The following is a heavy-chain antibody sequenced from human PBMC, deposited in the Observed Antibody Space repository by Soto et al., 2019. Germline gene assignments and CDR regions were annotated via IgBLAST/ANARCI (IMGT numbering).Heavy chain of an antibody. CDR1: GFTFSHYY. CDR3: AAELTVDAFDF. CDR2: ISSSSSYT. D-gene: IGHD3-9*01. V-gene: IGHV3-11*06. J-gene: IGHJ3*01. Sequence: GDPSLSCPAPGFTFSHYYIRWIRPAAGEVLGWVSYISSSSSYTSYADSVKGRFTISRDNARNSVYLQMNSLRAEDTDSCYCAAELTVDAFDFWGPGTVVTVSS.